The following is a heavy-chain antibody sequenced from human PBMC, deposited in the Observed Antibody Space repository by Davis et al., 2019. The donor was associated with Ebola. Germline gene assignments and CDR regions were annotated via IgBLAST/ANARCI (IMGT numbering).Heavy chain of an antibody. Sequence: AASVKVSCKASGYTFTSYGISWARQAPGQGREWKGWISAYNGNTNYAQKLQGRVTITADESTSTAYMELSRLRSEDTAVYYCARDNSPHYYTGMDVWGQGTTVTVSS. CDR3: ARDNSPHYYTGMDV. J-gene: IGHJ6*02. V-gene: IGHV1-18*01. CDR1: GYTFTSYG. CDR2: ISAYNGNT. D-gene: IGHD5-18*01.